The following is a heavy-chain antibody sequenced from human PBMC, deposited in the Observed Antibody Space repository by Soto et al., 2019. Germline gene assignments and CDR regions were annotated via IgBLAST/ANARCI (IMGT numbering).Heavy chain of an antibody. CDR2: IIPIFCTA. V-gene: IGHV1-69*01. D-gene: IGHD2-15*01. J-gene: IGHJ6*02. CDR3: ARSQGGSSSLDIYYYYYYGMDV. CDR1: GGTFSSYA. Sequence: QVQLVQSGAEVKKPGSSVKVSCKAPGGTFSSYAISWVRQAPGQGLEWMGGIIPIFCTAKYAQKFQGRVTITEDESTSTGYMELSSLRSEDTAVYYCARSQGGSSSLDIYYYYYYGMDVWGQGTTVTVSS.